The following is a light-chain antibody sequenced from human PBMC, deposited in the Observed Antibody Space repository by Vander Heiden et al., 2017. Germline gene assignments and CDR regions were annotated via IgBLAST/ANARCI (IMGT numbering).Light chain of an antibody. CDR3: SALDSSLSAVV. V-gene: IGLV10-54*02. CDR2: RNN. CDR1: SNIVGNQG. J-gene: IGLJ2*01. Sequence: QAGLTQPPSVSKGLRQTATLTCTGNSNIVGNQGAAWLQQHQGHPPNLLSYRNNNRPSGISERFSASRSGNTASLTITGLQPEDEADYYCSALDSSLSAVVFGGGTKLTVL.